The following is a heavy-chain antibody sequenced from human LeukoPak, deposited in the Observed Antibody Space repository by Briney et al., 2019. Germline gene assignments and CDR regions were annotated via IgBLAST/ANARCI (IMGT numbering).Heavy chain of an antibody. D-gene: IGHD3-10*01. CDR3: ARVDYYGSGSLDY. J-gene: IGHJ4*02. CDR1: GGSISSYY. V-gene: IGHV4-59*01. Sequence: SETLSLTCTVSGGSISSYYWSWIRQPPGKGLEWIGYIYYSGSTNCNPSLKSRVTISVDTSKNQFSLKLSSVTAADTAVYYCARVDYYGSGSLDYWGQGTLVTVSS. CDR2: IYYSGST.